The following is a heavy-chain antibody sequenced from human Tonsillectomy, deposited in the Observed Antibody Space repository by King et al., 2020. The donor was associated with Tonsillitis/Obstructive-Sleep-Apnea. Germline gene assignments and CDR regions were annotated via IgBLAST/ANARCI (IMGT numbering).Heavy chain of an antibody. J-gene: IGHJ3*02. CDR3: ASVTSAHSTVDAFDI. V-gene: IGHV1-18*01. Sequence: VQLVESGAEVKKPGASVKVSCKASGYTFTSHGISWVRQAPGQGLEWMGWISTYNAYTNCAQKLQGRVTMTTDTSTSTAYMELRSLRSDDTAVYYCASVTSAHSTVDAFDIWGRGTMVTVSS. CDR1: GYTFTSHG. CDR2: ISTYNAYT. D-gene: IGHD6-13*01.